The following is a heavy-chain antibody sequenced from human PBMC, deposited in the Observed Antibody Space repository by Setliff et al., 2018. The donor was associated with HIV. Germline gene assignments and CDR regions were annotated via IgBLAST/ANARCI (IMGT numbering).Heavy chain of an antibody. J-gene: IGHJ4*02. Sequence: ASVKVSCKASGYTFTGYAMHWVRQAPGQRLEWMGWINAGNGNTIYSQKFQGRVTITRDTSASTAYMELSSLRSEDTAVYYCARIWGIPPLYYFDYWGQGTLVTVSS. CDR1: GYTFTGYA. V-gene: IGHV1-3*01. CDR2: INAGNGNT. D-gene: IGHD3-16*01. CDR3: ARIWGIPPLYYFDY.